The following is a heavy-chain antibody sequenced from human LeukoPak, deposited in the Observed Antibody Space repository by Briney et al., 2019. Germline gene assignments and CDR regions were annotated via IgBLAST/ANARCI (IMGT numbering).Heavy chain of an antibody. CDR3: ARGRYYDSSGNNFDY. Sequence: PGGSLRLSCAASGFTFSSYSVNWVRQAPGKGLEWVSSISSSSSYIYYADSVKGRFTISRDNAKNSLCLQMNSLRAEDTAVYYCARGRYYDSSGNNFDYWGQGTLVTVSS. V-gene: IGHV3-21*01. CDR1: GFTFSSYS. D-gene: IGHD3-22*01. J-gene: IGHJ4*02. CDR2: ISSSSSYI.